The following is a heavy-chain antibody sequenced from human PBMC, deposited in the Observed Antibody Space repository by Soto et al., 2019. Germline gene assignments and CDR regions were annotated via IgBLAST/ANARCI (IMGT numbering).Heavy chain of an antibody. Sequence: QITLKESGPTLVKPTQTLTLTCTFSGFSLSTSGVGVGWIRQPPGKALEWLALISWDDDKRYSPSLKSRLTITKDTSKNRVVLTMTSMDPVDTATHYCAHSPSPYGGSGLTYWGQGTLVTVSS. J-gene: IGHJ4*02. CDR2: ISWDDDK. CDR1: GFSLSTSGVG. CDR3: AHSPSPYGGSGLTY. D-gene: IGHD6-19*01. V-gene: IGHV2-5*02.